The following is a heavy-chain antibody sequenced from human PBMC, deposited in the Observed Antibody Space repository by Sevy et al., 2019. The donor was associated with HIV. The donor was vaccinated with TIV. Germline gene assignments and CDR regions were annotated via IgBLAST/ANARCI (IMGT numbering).Heavy chain of an antibody. D-gene: IGHD2-21*01. Sequence: GGSLRLSCAASGFIFNSYPISWVRQAPGKGLEWVSSISARGGSIYYADSVKGRFTISRDNSKKTVDLQMNSLRAGDTAVYYCAREDCGYEYWGQGTLVTVSS. CDR2: ISARGGSI. CDR1: GFIFNSYP. CDR3: AREDCGYEY. J-gene: IGHJ4*02. V-gene: IGHV3-23*01.